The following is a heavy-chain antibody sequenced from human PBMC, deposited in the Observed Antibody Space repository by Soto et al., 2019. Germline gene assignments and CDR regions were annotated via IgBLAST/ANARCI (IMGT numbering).Heavy chain of an antibody. CDR1: GGSINRGGYY. D-gene: IGHD3-10*01. CDR3: ARVFNYGSGSYYNLFDY. J-gene: IGHJ4*02. Sequence: SETLSLTCTFSGGSINRGGYYWSWIRPHPGKGLEWIGYIYYSGSTYYNPSLKSRVTISVDTSKNQFSLKLSSVTAADTAVYYCARVFNYGSGSYYNLFDYWGQGTLVTVSS. V-gene: IGHV4-31*03. CDR2: IYYSGST.